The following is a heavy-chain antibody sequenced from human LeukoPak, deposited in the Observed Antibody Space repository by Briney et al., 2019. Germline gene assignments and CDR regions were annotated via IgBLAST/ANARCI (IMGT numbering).Heavy chain of an antibody. Sequence: SETLSLTCTVPGGSISSYYWSWIRQPPGKGLEWIGYIYYSGSTNYNPSLKSRVTISVDTSKNQFSLKLSSVTAADTAVYYCARDWVPGGNLGAFDIWGQGTMVTVSS. CDR3: ARDWVPGGNLGAFDI. J-gene: IGHJ3*02. D-gene: IGHD4-23*01. CDR2: IYYSGST. V-gene: IGHV4-59*01. CDR1: GGSISSYY.